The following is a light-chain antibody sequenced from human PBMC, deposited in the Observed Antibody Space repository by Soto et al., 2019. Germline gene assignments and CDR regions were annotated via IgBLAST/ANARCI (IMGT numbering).Light chain of an antibody. J-gene: IGKJ1*01. V-gene: IGKV1-12*01. CDR2: AAS. CDR1: QDIGGR. Sequence: TQSASDAVSTIARTVKITYRTSQDIGGRLAWFQQRPGKAPQYLIQAASILQCGVPSRFRGSRSGTDFILTISSLQPEDFATYFCLHVDTVPRTFGLGTKV. CDR3: LHVDTVPRT.